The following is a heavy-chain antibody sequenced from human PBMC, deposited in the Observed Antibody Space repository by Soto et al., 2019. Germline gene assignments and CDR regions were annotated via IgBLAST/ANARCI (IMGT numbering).Heavy chain of an antibody. CDR1: GFTFSSYA. CDR3: AKDCLGTLEYFDY. V-gene: IGHV3-23*01. D-gene: IGHD1-1*01. CDR2: ISGSGGST. J-gene: IGHJ4*02. Sequence: SLRLSCAASGFTFSSYAMSWVRQAPGKGLEWVSAISGSGGSTYYADSVKGRFTISRDNSKNTLYLQMNSLRAEDTAVYYCAKDCLGTLEYFDYWGQGTLVTVSS.